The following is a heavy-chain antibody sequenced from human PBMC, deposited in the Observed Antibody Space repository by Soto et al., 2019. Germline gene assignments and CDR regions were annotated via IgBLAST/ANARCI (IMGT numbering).Heavy chain of an antibody. CDR2: ISESGTIT. Sequence: EVQLLESGGGLVQPGGSLRLSCAAFGFTFTSYAMTWVRQAPGKGLEWVSAISESGTITYHADSVRGRFTISRDNSKNTVYLQMTSLRAGDTDVYFCAKGGRRRGSYPPLDYWGQGTLVTVSS. V-gene: IGHV3-23*01. CDR1: GFTFTSYA. CDR3: AKGGRRRGSYPPLDY. J-gene: IGHJ4*02. D-gene: IGHD1-26*01.